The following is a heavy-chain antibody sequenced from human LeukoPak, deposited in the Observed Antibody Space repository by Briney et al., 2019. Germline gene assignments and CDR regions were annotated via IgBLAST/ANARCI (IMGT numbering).Heavy chain of an antibody. D-gene: IGHD3-16*01. CDR1: GGSVNSYC. V-gene: IGHV4-4*07. Sequence: SETLSLTCTVSGGSVNSYCWAWIRQPAAKGLEWIGRIATSGTTKYNPSLESRVSMSIDTSKNQLSLKLSSVTAADTAVYYCVAYSDSWFEHWGQGALVTVSS. CDR3: VAYSDSWFEH. J-gene: IGHJ5*02. CDR2: IATSGTT.